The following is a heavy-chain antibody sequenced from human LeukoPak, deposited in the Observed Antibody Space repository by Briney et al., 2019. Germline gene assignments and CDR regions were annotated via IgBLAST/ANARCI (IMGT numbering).Heavy chain of an antibody. CDR2: ISYDGSNK. J-gene: IGHJ4*02. CDR3: AKRHYDSSGSTEIFDY. CDR1: GFTFSSYG. Sequence: GGSLRLSCAASGFTFSSYGMHWVRQAPGKGLEWVAVISYDGSNKYYADSVKGRFTISRDNSKNTLYLQMNSLRAEDTAVYYCAKRHYDSSGSTEIFDYWGQGTLVTVSS. V-gene: IGHV3-30*18. D-gene: IGHD3-22*01.